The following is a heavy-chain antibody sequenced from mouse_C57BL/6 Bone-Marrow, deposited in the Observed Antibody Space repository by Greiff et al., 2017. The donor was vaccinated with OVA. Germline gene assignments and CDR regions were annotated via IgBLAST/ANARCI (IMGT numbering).Heavy chain of an antibody. Sequence: VQLQQSGAELVKPGASVKLSCKASGYTFTSYWMHWVKQRPGQGLEWIGMIHPNSGSTNYNEKFKSKATLTVDKSSSTAYMQLSSLTSEDSAVYYCARVRLPYYFDYWGQGTTLTVSS. D-gene: IGHD3-2*02. CDR1: GYTFTSYW. V-gene: IGHV1-64*01. CDR2: IHPNSGST. J-gene: IGHJ2*01. CDR3: ARVRLPYYFDY.